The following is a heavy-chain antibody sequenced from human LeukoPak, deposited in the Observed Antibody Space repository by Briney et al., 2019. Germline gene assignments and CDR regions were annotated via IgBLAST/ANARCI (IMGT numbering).Heavy chain of an antibody. CDR2: INHSGST. V-gene: IGHV4-34*01. Sequence: SETLSLTCAVYGGSFSGYYWSWIRQPPGKGLEWIGEINHSGSTNYNPSLESRVTISVDTSKNQFSLKLSSVTAADTAVYYCASRRYSYGLRRDVDYWGQGTLVTVSS. J-gene: IGHJ4*02. CDR3: ASRRYSYGLRRDVDY. D-gene: IGHD5-18*01. CDR1: GGSFSGYY.